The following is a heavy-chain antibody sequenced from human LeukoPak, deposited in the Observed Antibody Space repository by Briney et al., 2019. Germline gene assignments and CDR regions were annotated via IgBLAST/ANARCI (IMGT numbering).Heavy chain of an antibody. J-gene: IGHJ6*02. CDR3: VRGVYYYYGMDV. CDR2: INHSGST. V-gene: IGHV4-34*01. Sequence: PSETLSLTCAVYGGSFSGYYWSWIRQPPGRGLEWIGEINHSGSTNYNPSPKSRVTISVDTSKNQFSLKLSSVTAADTAVYYCVRGVYYYYGMDVWGQGTTVTVSS. CDR1: GGSFSGYY.